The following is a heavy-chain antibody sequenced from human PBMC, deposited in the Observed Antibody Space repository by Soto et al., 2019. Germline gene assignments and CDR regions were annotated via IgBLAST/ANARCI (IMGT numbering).Heavy chain of an antibody. CDR2: IGTAGDT. CDR1: GFTFSGFD. V-gene: IGHV3-13*01. D-gene: IGHD2-15*01. Sequence: GSLRLSCEASGFTFSGFDMHWVRQPTGKGLEWVPTIGTAGDTYYAVSVKGRFTISRDNAKNSLSLQMNSLRAGDTAVYFCARGQEVGAHFFDSWGQGTQVTVSS. CDR3: ARGQEVGAHFFDS. J-gene: IGHJ4*02.